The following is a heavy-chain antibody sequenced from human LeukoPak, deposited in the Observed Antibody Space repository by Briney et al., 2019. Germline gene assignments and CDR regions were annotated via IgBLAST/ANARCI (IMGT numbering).Heavy chain of an antibody. V-gene: IGHV4-34*01. J-gene: IGHJ1*01. CDR1: GGSFSGYY. Sequence: SETLSLTCAVYGGSFSGYYWSWIRQPPGKGLEWIGEINHSGSTNYNPSLKSRVTISVDTSKNQFSLKLSSVTAADTAVYYCASAYDSSGYYFPNWGQGTLATVSS. CDR3: ASAYDSSGYYFPN. D-gene: IGHD3-22*01. CDR2: INHSGST.